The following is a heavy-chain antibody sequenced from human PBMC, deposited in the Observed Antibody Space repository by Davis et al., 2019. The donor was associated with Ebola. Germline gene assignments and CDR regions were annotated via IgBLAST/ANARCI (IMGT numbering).Heavy chain of an antibody. Sequence: MPSETLSLTCAVYGGSFSGYYWSWIRQPPGKGLEWIGEINHSGSTNYKPSFKSRLTISVDTSKNQFSLKLSSVTAADTAVYYCARDYYYYGMDVWGQGTTVTVSS. V-gene: IGHV4-34*01. CDR1: GGSFSGYY. CDR3: ARDYYYYGMDV. CDR2: INHSGST. J-gene: IGHJ6*02.